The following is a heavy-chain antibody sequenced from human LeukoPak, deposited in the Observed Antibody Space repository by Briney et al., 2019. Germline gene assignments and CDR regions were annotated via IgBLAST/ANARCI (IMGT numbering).Heavy chain of an antibody. D-gene: IGHD3-9*01. V-gene: IGHV4-61*01. CDR2: IYYSGST. J-gene: IGHJ5*02. CDR1: GGSISGSNYY. Sequence: KASETLSLTCTVSGGSISGSNYYWSWIRQPPGKGLEWIGYIYYSGSTNYNPSLKSRVTISVDTSKNQFSLKLSSVTAADTAVYYCATSNYDILTGYTPFDPWGQGTLVNVSS. CDR3: ATSNYDILTGYTPFDP.